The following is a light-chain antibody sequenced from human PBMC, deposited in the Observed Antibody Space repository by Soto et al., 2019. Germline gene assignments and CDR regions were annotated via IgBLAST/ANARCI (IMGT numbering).Light chain of an antibody. CDR1: SSDVGDYNY. J-gene: IGLJ1*01. CDR3: SSYTSSSTLL. V-gene: IGLV2-14*01. CDR2: EVT. Sequence: QSALTQPASVSGSPGQSITISCTGTSSDVGDYNYVSWYQQYPGKAPKLMIHEVTNRPSGVSNRFSGSKSGNTASLTISGLRAEDEAHYYCSSYTSSSTLLFGNGTKDTVL.